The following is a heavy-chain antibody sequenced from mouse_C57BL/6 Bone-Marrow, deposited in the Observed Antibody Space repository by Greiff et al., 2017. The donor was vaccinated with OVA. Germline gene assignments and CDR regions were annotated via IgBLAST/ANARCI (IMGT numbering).Heavy chain of an antibody. J-gene: IGHJ4*01. CDR1: GYSITSGYD. CDR3: ARVGYDDAMDY. D-gene: IGHD2-2*01. Sequence: EVKRMESGPGMVKPSQSLSLTCTVTGYSITSGYDWHWIRHFPGNKLEWMGYISYSGSTNYNPSLKSRISITHDTSKNHFFLKLNSVTTEDTATYYCARVGYDDAMDYWGQGTSVTVSS. V-gene: IGHV3-1*01. CDR2: ISYSGST.